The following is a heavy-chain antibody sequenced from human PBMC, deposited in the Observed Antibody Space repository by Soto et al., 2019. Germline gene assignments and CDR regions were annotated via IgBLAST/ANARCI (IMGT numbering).Heavy chain of an antibody. Sequence: PGGSLRLSCAASGFTFSNAWMSWVRQAPGKGLEWVGRIKSKTDGGTTDYAAPVKGRFTISRDDSKNTLYLQMNSLKTEDTAVYYCARHLSHLKYGWFDPWGQGTLVTVSS. CDR2: IKSKTDGGTT. CDR3: ARHLSHLKYGWFDP. V-gene: IGHV3-15*01. D-gene: IGHD3-3*02. J-gene: IGHJ5*02. CDR1: GFTFSNAW.